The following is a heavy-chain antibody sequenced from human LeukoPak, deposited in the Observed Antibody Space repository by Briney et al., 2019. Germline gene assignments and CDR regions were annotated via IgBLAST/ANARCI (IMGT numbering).Heavy chain of an antibody. D-gene: IGHD1-20*01. J-gene: IGHJ4*02. Sequence: GGSLRLSCAASGFTFSGSAMHWVRQASGKGLEWVGRIRSKANSYATAYAASVKGRFTISRDDSKNTAYLQMNSLKTEDTAVYYCTLNWNGENFDYWGQGTLATVSS. CDR2: IRSKANSYAT. V-gene: IGHV3-73*01. CDR3: TLNWNGENFDY. CDR1: GFTFSGSA.